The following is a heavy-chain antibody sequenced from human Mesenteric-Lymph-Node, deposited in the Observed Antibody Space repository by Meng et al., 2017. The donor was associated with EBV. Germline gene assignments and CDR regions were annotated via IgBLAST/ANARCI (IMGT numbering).Heavy chain of an antibody. J-gene: IGHJ2*01. V-gene: IGHV3-74*02. D-gene: IGHD2-21*01. CDR1: GFTFSDYW. Sequence: EVQLVESGGGLVQPGGSLRLSCTASGFTFSDYWMYWFRQAPGKGLVWVSRINTDGSARNYADAVKGRFTISRDNPKNTLYLQVNSLTAEDMAVYYCAREGRDRSIDLWGRGTLVTVSS. CDR3: AREGRDRSIDL. CDR2: INTDGSAR.